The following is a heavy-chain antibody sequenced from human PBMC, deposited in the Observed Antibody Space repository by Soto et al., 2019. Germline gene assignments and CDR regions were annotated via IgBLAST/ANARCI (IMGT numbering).Heavy chain of an antibody. CDR1: GFTFSSYG. Sequence: GGSLRLSCAASGFTFSSYGMHWVRQAPGKGLEWVAVISYDGSNKYYADSVKGRFTISRDNSKNTLYLQMNSLRAEDTAVYYCAKEGPDSQSYFDYWGQGTLVTVSS. J-gene: IGHJ4*02. CDR2: ISYDGSNK. V-gene: IGHV3-30*18. CDR3: AKEGPDSQSYFDY. D-gene: IGHD2-15*01.